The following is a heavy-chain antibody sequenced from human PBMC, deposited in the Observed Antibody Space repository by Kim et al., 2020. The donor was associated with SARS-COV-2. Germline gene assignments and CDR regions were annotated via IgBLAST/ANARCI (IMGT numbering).Heavy chain of an antibody. J-gene: IGHJ4*02. CDR1: GGSISSSSYY. CDR3: ASNKGWELLPGYYFDY. D-gene: IGHD1-26*01. Sequence: SETLSLTCTVSGGSISSSSYYWGWIRQPPGKGLEWIGSIYYSGSTYYNPSLKSRVTISVDTSKNQFSLKLSSVTAADTAVYYCASNKGWELLPGYYFDYWGQGTLVTVSS. CDR2: IYYSGST. V-gene: IGHV4-39*01.